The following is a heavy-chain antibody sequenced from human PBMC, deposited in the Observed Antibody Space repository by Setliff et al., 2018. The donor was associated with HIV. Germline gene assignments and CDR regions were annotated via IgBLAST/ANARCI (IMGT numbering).Heavy chain of an antibody. CDR3: ARDNPHFGVASSYYYGMDV. Sequence: SETLSLTCTVSGDSISTYCWIWIRQPPGKGLEWIGNIYTSGSTYYNPSLKSRLTISLDTSKNQFSLKLTSVTAADTAVYYCARDNPHFGVASSYYYGMDVWGQGTTVTVSS. J-gene: IGHJ6*02. CDR2: IYTSGST. V-gene: IGHV4-4*09. CDR1: GDSISTYC. D-gene: IGHD3-3*01.